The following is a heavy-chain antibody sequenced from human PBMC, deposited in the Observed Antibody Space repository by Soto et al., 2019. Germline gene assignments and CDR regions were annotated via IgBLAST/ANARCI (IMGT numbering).Heavy chain of an antibody. V-gene: IGHV3-13*01. J-gene: IGHJ6*02. Sequence: GGSLRLSCAASGFTFSSYDMHWVRQATGKGLEWVSAIGTAGDTYYPGSVKGRFTISRENAKNSLYLQMNSLGAEDTAVYYCARDLLAVASSSSGESYYYYGMDVWGQGTTVTVSS. CDR2: IGTAGDT. D-gene: IGHD6-6*01. CDR3: ARDLLAVASSSSGESYYYYGMDV. CDR1: GFTFSSYD.